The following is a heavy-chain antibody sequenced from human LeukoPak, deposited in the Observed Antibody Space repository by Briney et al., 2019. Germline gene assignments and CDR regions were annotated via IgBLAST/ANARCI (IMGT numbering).Heavy chain of an antibody. CDR3: ARDLKNPYYDILTGYFFDY. CDR1: GFTFSSYA. CDR2: ISGSGGST. Sequence: GGSLRLSCAASGFTFSSYAMSWVRQAPGKGLEWVSAISGSGGSTYYADSVKGRFTISRDNSKNTLYLQMNSLRAEDTAVYYCARDLKNPYYDILTGYFFDYWGQGTLVTVSS. D-gene: IGHD3-9*01. V-gene: IGHV3-23*01. J-gene: IGHJ4*02.